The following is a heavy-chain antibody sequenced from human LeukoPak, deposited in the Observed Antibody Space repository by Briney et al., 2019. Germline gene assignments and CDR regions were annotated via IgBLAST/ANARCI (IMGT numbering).Heavy chain of an antibody. V-gene: IGHV4-34*01. CDR3: ARGPPRIVVTYYYYGMDV. J-gene: IGHJ6*02. CDR1: GGSFSGYY. CDR2: INHSGST. Sequence: SETLSLTCAVYGGSFSGYYWSWIRQPPGKGLEWIGEINHSGSTNYNPSLKSRVTISVDTSKNQFSLKLSSVTAADTAVYYCARGPPRIVVTYYYYGMDVWGQGTTVTVSS. D-gene: IGHD2-15*01.